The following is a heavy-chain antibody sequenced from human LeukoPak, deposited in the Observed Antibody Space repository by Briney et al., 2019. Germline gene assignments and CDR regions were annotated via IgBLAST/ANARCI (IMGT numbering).Heavy chain of an antibody. D-gene: IGHD2-2*01. CDR2: INPNSGGT. V-gene: IGHV1-2*02. Sequence: ASVKVSCKASGYTFTGYYMHWVRQAPGQGLEWMGWINPNSGGTNYAQKFQGRVTMTRDTSISTAYMELSRLRSDDTAVYYCARDPSRTSYNWFDPWGQGTLVTVSS. J-gene: IGHJ5*02. CDR1: GYTFTGYY. CDR3: ARDPSRTSYNWFDP.